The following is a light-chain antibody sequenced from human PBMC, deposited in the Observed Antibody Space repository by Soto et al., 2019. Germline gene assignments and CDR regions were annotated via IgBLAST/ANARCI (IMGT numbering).Light chain of an antibody. Sequence: QSALTQPASVSGSPGQSITISCTGTSSDVGNYNLVSWYQQHPGKAPKLMLYDGSTRPSGVSNRFSVSKSGNTAALTISGRQSDYEADYYCWSYAGSTSVLFGGGTKLTVL. V-gene: IGLV2-23*01. CDR2: DGS. CDR1: SSDVGNYNL. CDR3: WSYAGSTSVL. J-gene: IGLJ2*01.